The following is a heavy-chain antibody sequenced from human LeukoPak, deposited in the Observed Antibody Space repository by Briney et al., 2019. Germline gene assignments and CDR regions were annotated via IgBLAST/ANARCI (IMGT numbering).Heavy chain of an antibody. CDR1: GFTFSDYY. Sequence: PGGSLRLSCAASGFTFSDYYMSWIRQAPGKGLEWVSYISSSSSYTNYADSVKGRFTISRDNANNSLYLQMNSLRAEDTAVYYCASRRGVYRDWFDPWGQGTLVTVSS. CDR2: ISSSSSYT. CDR3: ASRRGVYRDWFDP. V-gene: IGHV3-11*06. J-gene: IGHJ5*02. D-gene: IGHD3-10*01.